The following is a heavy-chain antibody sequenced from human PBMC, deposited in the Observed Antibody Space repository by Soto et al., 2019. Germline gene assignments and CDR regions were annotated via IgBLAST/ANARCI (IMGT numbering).Heavy chain of an antibody. J-gene: IGHJ6*02. CDR2: IYPGDSDT. CDR1: GYSFTSYW. CDR3: ARSRYYDFWSGYSYYYYGMDV. D-gene: IGHD3-3*01. Sequence: LGESLKISCKGSGYSFTSYWIGWVRQMPGKGLEWMGIIYPGDSDTRYSPSFQGQVTISADKSISTAYLQWSSLKASDTAMYYCARSRYYDFWSGYSYYYYGMDVWGQGTTVTVSS. V-gene: IGHV5-51*01.